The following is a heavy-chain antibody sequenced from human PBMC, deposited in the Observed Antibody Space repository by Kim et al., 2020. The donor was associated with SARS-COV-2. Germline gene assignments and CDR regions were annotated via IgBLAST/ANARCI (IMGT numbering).Heavy chain of an antibody. J-gene: IGHJ4*02. CDR2: LNRNGRDT. V-gene: IGHV3-11*06. Sequence: GGSLRLSCAASGFTVSNYDMSWFRQAPGKGLEWISFLNRNGRDTYHADSVKGRFTISRDTAKNSVSLQMNSLRDEDTAVYYCVREHFNLWGQGILVTVSS. CDR1: GFTVSNYD. D-gene: IGHD3-3*02. CDR3: VREHFNL.